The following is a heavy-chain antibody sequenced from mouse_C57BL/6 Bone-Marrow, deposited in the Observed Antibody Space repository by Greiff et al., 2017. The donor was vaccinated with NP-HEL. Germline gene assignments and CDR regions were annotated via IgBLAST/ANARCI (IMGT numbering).Heavy chain of an antibody. V-gene: IGHV1-55*01. Sequence: QVQLKQPGAELVKPGASVKMSCKASGYTFTSYWITWVKQRPGQGLEWIGDIYPGSGSTNYNEKFKSKATLTVDTSSSTAYMQLSSLTSEDSAVYYCAREWAQATSAYWGQGTLVTVSA. CDR2: IYPGSGST. CDR1: GYTFTSYW. J-gene: IGHJ3*01. D-gene: IGHD3-2*02. CDR3: AREWAQATSAY.